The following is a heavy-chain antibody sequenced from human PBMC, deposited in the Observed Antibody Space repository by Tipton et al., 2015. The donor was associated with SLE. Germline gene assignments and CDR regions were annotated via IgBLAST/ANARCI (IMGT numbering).Heavy chain of an antibody. J-gene: IGHJ1*01. V-gene: IGHV3-33*01. CDR2: IWYDGSNK. CDR1: GFTFSGYG. D-gene: IGHD6-13*01. CDR3: ARGDSSSLVGYFRH. Sequence: SLRLSCAASGFTFSGYGMHWVRQAPGKGLEWVAIIWYDGSNKYYGDSVKGRFTISRDYSRNTLYLQMNSLRSEDTAVFYCARGDSSSLVGYFRHWGQGTLVTVSA.